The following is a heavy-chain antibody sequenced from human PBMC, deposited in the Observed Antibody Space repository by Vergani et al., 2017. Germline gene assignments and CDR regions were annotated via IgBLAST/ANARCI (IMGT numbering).Heavy chain of an antibody. D-gene: IGHD3-10*01. CDR2: ISWNSGSI. CDR1: GFTFDDYA. V-gene: IGHV3-9*01. CDR3: ARGKRGSGSFFDY. J-gene: IGHJ4*02. Sequence: EVQLVESGGGLVQPGRSLRLSCAASGFTFDDYAMHWVRQAPGKGLEWVSGISWNSGSIGYADSVKGRFTISRDNAKNSLYLQMNSLRAEDTAVYYCARGKRGSGSFFDYWGQGTLVTVSS.